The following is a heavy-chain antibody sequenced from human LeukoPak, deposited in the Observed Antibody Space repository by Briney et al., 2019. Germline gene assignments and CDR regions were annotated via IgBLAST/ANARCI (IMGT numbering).Heavy chain of an antibody. CDR1: GYGFNRYG. J-gene: IGHJ4*02. V-gene: IGHV1-18*01. Sequence: ASAKVPCKASGYGFNRYGITWVRQAPGQGLEWMGWISAYNGDTKYAQKFEGRVTMTTDTSTTTAYMELRSLRSDDTAVYYCARDPSNTSGWYIYFDYWGQGTLVTVSS. D-gene: IGHD6-19*01. CDR3: ARDPSNTSGWYIYFDY. CDR2: ISAYNGDT.